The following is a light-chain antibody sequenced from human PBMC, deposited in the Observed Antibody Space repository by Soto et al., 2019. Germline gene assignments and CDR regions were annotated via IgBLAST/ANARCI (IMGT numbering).Light chain of an antibody. J-gene: IGLJ1*01. CDR2: DVS. V-gene: IGLV2-14*01. Sequence: QSALTQPAPVSGSPGQSITISCTGTSRDVGAYNYVSWYQQHPGKAPKLIIYDVSSRPSGVSNRFSGSKSGNTASLTISGLQAEDEADYYCSSYTRSSTYVFGTGTKVTVL. CDR1: SRDVGAYNY. CDR3: SSYTRSSTYV.